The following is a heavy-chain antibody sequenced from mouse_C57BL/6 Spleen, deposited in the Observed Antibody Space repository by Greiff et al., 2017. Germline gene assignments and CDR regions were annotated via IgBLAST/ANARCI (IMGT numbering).Heavy chain of an antibody. V-gene: IGHV1-53*01. Sequence: QVQLKESGTELVKPGASVKLSCKASGYTFTSYWMHWVKQRPGQGLEWIGNINPSNGGTNYNEKFKSKATLTVDKSSSTAYMQLSSLTSEDSAVYYCARSPGSSYYFDYWGQGTTLTVSS. J-gene: IGHJ2*01. CDR3: ARSPGSSYYFDY. CDR1: GYTFTSYW. CDR2: INPSNGGT. D-gene: IGHD1-1*01.